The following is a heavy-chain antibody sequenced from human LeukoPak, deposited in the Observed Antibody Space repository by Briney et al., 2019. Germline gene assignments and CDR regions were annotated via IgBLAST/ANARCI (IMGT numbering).Heavy chain of an antibody. V-gene: IGHV3-23*01. CDR3: AKGYCSSSSCYSYAFDI. CDR2: ISGSGSST. CDR1: GFTFTTYA. Sequence: GGSLRLSCPASGFTFTTYAMSWGRQAPGKGLGWVSAISGSGSSTYYADSVKGRFTISRDNSKNTLFLQMNSLRAEDTAVYYCAKGYCSSSSCYSYAFDIWGQGTVVTVSS. J-gene: IGHJ3*02. D-gene: IGHD2-2*01.